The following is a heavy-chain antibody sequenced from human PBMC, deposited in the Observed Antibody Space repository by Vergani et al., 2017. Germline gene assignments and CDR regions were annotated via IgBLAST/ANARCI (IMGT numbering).Heavy chain of an antibody. V-gene: IGHV3-48*01. CDR1: GFTFSSYS. CDR3: ARDGTTVTTYYYYGMDV. Sequence: EVQLVESGGGLVQPGGSLRLSCAASGFTFSSYSMNWVRQAPGKGLEWVSYISSISSTIYYADSVKGRFTISRDNAKNSLYLQMNSLRAEDTAVYYCARDGTTVTTYYYYGMDVWGQGTTVTVSS. CDR2: ISSISSTI. D-gene: IGHD4-17*01. J-gene: IGHJ6*02.